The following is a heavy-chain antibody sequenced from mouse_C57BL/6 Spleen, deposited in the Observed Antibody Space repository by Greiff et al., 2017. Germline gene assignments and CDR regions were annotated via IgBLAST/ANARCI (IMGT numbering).Heavy chain of an antibody. CDR1: GFTFSDYG. Sequence: EVNVVESGGGLVKPGGSLKLSCAASGFTFSDYGMHWVRQAPEKGLEWVAYISSGSSTIYYADTVKGRFTISRDNAKNTLFLQMTSLRSEDTAMYYCASITTVVARGNAMDYWGQGTSVTVSS. CDR3: ASITTVVARGNAMDY. D-gene: IGHD1-1*01. V-gene: IGHV5-17*01. CDR2: ISSGSSTI. J-gene: IGHJ4*01.